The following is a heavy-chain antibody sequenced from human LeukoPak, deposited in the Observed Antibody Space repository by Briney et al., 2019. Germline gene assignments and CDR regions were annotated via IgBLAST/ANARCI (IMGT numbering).Heavy chain of an antibody. CDR2: ISAYNGNT. V-gene: IGHV1-18*01. D-gene: IGHD2-15*01. CDR1: GYTFTSYG. J-gene: IGHJ6*02. Sequence: ASVKVSCKASGYTFTSYGISWVRQAPGQGLEWMGWISAYNGNTNYAQKLQGRVTMTTDTSTSTAYMELRSLRSDDTAVYYCAREEGVVVAVAAPDYGEGYGMDVWGQGTTVTVSS. CDR3: AREEGVVVAVAAPDYGEGYGMDV.